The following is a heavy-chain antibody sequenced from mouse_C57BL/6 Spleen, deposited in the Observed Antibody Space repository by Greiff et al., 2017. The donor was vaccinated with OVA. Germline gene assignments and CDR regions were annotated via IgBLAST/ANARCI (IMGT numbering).Heavy chain of an antibody. D-gene: IGHD2-1*01. CDR2: IYPGSGST. V-gene: IGHV1-55*01. Sequence: VQLQQPGAELVKPGASVKMSCKASGYTFTSYWITWVKQRPGQGLEWIGDIYPGSGSTNYNEKFKSKATLTVDTSSSTAYMQLSSLTSEDSAVYYCARFGDGNYPYWYFDVWGTGTTVTVSS. J-gene: IGHJ1*03. CDR3: ARFGDGNYPYWYFDV. CDR1: GYTFTSYW.